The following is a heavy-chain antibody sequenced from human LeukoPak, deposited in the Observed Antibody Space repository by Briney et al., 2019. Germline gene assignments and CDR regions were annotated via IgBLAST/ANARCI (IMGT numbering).Heavy chain of an antibody. CDR2: INHSGST. CDR3: ARTTMVRGTYYMDV. V-gene: IGHV4-34*01. Sequence: SETLSPTCAVYGGSFSGYYWSWIRQPPGKGLEWIGEINHSGSTNYNPSLKSRVTISVDTSKNQFSLKLSSVTAADTAVYYCARTTMVRGTYYMDVWGKGTTVTISS. CDR1: GGSFSGYY. J-gene: IGHJ6*03. D-gene: IGHD3-10*01.